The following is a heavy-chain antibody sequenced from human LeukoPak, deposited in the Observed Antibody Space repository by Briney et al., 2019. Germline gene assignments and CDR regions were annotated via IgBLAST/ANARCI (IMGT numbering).Heavy chain of an antibody. CDR2: ICSGGST. J-gene: IGHJ4*02. CDR1: GFTVSSNY. V-gene: IGHV3-66*01. D-gene: IGHD1-1*01. Sequence: PGGSLRLSCAASGFTVSSNYMSWVRQAPGKGLEWVSVICSGGSTYYADSVKGRLTISRDNSKNTLYLQMNSLRTEDTAVYYCLVRYRVSLMASYYFDYWGQGTLVTVSS. CDR3: LVRYRVSLMASYYFDY.